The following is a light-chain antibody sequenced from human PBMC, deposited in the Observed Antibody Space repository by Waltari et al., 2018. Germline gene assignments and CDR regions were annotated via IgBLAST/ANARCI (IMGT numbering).Light chain of an antibody. CDR3: GTWDSSLSGAV. J-gene: IGLJ7*01. CDR1: CSNIGTNY. Sequence: QSVLTQPPSVSAAPGQRVTISCSGGCSNIGTNYVSWYRQFPGTAPKLLIYENTERPSGIPGRFSGSKSGTSATLDITGLQAGDEADYYCGTWDSSLSGAVFGGGTPDRPR. V-gene: IGLV1-51*02. CDR2: ENT.